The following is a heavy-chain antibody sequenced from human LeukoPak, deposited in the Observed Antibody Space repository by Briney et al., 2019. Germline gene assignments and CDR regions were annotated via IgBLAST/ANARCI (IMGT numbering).Heavy chain of an antibody. D-gene: IGHD4-17*01. CDR2: IIPIFGTA. J-gene: IGHJ6*04. CDR1: GGTFSSYA. Sequence: ASVKVSCKASGGTFSSYAISWVRQAPGQGLEWMGGIIPIFGTANYAQKFQGRVTITADKSTSTAYMELSSQRSEDTAVYYCARDAHDYGDPGPYGMDVWGKGTTVTVSS. CDR3: ARDAHDYGDPGPYGMDV. V-gene: IGHV1-69*06.